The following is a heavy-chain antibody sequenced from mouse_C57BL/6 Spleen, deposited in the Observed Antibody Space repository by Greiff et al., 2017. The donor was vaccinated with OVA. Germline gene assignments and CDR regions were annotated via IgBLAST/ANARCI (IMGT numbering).Heavy chain of an antibody. D-gene: IGHD3-2*02. Sequence: EVKVVESGGDLVKPGGSLKLSCAASGFTFSSYGMSWVRQTPDKRLEWVATISSGGSYTYYPDSVKGRFTISRDNAKNTLYLQMSSLKSEDTAMYYCARRGDSSGSYFDYWGQGTTLTVSS. CDR2: ISSGGSYT. CDR3: ARRGDSSGSYFDY. V-gene: IGHV5-6*02. J-gene: IGHJ2*01. CDR1: GFTFSSYG.